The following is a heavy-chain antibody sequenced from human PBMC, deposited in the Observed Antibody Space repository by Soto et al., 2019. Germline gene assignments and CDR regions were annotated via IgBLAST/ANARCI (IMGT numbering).Heavy chain of an antibody. Sequence: SETLSLSCTVSGGSISSYYWSWIRQPPGKGLEWIGYIYYSGSTNYNPSLKSRVTISVDTSKNQFSLKLSSVTAADTAVYYCASMVYGAFDSWGQGTMVTFSS. CDR3: ASMVYGAFDS. D-gene: IGHD2-8*01. CDR2: IYYSGST. CDR1: GGSISSYY. J-gene: IGHJ3*02. V-gene: IGHV4-59*01.